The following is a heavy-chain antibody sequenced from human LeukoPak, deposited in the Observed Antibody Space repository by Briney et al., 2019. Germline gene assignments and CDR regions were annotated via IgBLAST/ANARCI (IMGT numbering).Heavy chain of an antibody. V-gene: IGHV3-66*01. CDR1: GFTVSSNY. D-gene: IGHD1-1*01. CDR3: ARDFLDWGTRTGAFDI. CDR2: IYSDGTT. J-gene: IGHJ3*02. Sequence: PGGSLRLSCAASGFTVSSNYMSWVRQAPGKGLEWVSVIYSDGTTYYAASVKGRFTTSRDISKNTLYLQMNSLRVEDTAMYYCARDFLDWGTRTGAFDIWGQGTMVTVSS.